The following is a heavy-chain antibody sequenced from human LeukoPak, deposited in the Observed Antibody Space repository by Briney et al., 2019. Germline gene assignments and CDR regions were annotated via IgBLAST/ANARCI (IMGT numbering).Heavy chain of an antibody. CDR1: GFTFSSYD. Sequence: GGSLRLSCAASGFTFSSYDMSWVRQAPGKELEWVSTINSYGAYTYYADSVKGRFTISRNNAKNSLYLQMNSLRAEDTAVYYCARDRSTVAAWVDYWGQGTLVTVSS. J-gene: IGHJ4*02. V-gene: IGHV3-21*01. CDR2: INSYGAYT. D-gene: IGHD4-23*01. CDR3: ARDRSTVAAWVDY.